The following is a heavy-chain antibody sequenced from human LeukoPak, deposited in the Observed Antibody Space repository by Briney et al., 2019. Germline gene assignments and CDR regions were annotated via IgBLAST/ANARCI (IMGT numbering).Heavy chain of an antibody. CDR2: IYHSGST. CDR3: ARARGYSYGYIPFDY. J-gene: IGHJ4*02. D-gene: IGHD5-18*01. CDR1: GGSISSGGYS. Sequence: SETLSLTCAVSGGSISSGGYSGSWIRHPPGKGRSWIGYIYHSGSTYYNPSLKSRVTISVDRSKNQFSLKLSSVTAADTAVYYCARARGYSYGYIPFDYWGQGTLVTVSS. V-gene: IGHV4-30-2*01.